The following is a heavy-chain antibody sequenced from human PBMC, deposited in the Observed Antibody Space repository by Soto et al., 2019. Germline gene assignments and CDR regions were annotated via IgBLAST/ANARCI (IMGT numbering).Heavy chain of an antibody. V-gene: IGHV3-66*01. CDR1: GFTVSSNY. CDR3: AHITGDILTGYYYFDY. J-gene: IGHJ4*02. CDR2: IYSGGST. Sequence: SLRLSCAASGFTVSSNYMSWVRQAPGKGLEWVSVIYSGGSTYYADSVKGRFTISRDNSKNTLYLQMNSLRAEDTAVYYCAHITGDILTGYYYFDYWGQGTLVTVSS. D-gene: IGHD3-9*01.